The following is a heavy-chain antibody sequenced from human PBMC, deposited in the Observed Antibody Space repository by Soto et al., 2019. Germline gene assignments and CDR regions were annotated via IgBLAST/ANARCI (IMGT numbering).Heavy chain of an antibody. CDR3: AVCTNGVCYTTWYFDL. CDR2: IIPIFGTA. CDR1: GGTFSSYA. V-gene: IGHV1-69*01. Sequence: QVQLVQSGAEVKKPGSSVKVSCKASGGTFSSYAISWVRQAPGQGLEWMGGIIPIFGTANYAQKFQGRVTITADESTSTAYMELSSRRSEDTAVYYCAVCTNGVCYTTWYFDLWGRGTLVTVSS. J-gene: IGHJ2*01. D-gene: IGHD2-8*01.